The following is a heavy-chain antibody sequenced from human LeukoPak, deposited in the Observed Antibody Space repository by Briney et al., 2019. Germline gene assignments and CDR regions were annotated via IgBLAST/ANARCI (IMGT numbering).Heavy chain of an antibody. V-gene: IGHV3-7*01. J-gene: IGHJ6*03. Sequence: PGGSLRLSCTASGFIFSTSWMTWVRQAPGKGLEWVANIKQDGSQKYYVDSVKGRFTISRDNAKNSLYLQMNSLRAEDTAIYYCARVGEQQLLNYYFYYMDVWGKGTTVTVSS. CDR1: GFIFSTSW. CDR3: ARVGEQQLLNYYFYYMDV. D-gene: IGHD6-13*01. CDR2: IKQDGSQK.